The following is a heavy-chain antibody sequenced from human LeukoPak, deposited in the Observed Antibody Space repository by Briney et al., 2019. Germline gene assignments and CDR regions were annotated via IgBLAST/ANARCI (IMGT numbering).Heavy chain of an antibody. V-gene: IGHV3-23*01. CDR3: AKVFGDHNLDY. CDR2: ISGSGGST. J-gene: IGHJ4*02. CDR1: GFTFSSYA. D-gene: IGHD3-10*02. Sequence: GGSLRLSCAASGFTFSSYAMSWVRQAPGEGLEWASAISGSGGSTYYADSVKGRFTISRDNSKNTLYLQMNSLRAEDTAVYYCAKVFGDHNLDYWGQGTLVTVSS.